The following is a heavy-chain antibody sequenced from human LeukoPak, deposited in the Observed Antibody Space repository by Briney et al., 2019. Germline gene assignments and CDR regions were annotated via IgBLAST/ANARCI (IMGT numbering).Heavy chain of an antibody. D-gene: IGHD1-1*01. J-gene: IGHJ4*02. CDR2: IYHSGST. Sequence: KSSETLSLTCTVSGYSISSGYYWGWIRQPPGKGLEWIGSIYHSGSTYYNPSLKSRVTISVDTSKNQFSLKLSSVTAADTAVYYCARDRNNWNDLGADYWGQGTLVTVSS. V-gene: IGHV4-38-2*02. CDR3: ARDRNNWNDLGADY. CDR1: GYSISSGYY.